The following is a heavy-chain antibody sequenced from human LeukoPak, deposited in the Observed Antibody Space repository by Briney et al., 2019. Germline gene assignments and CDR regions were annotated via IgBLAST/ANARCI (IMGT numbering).Heavy chain of an antibody. CDR3: ARDPRQSHLVYTTGDY. V-gene: IGHV3-7*01. Sequence: QPGGSLRLSCEVSGFTFSSYWMSWVRQAPGKGLEWVANMKPDGSEKYYVDSVKGRFTISRDNSKNSSYLQMNSLRAEDTAVYYCARDPRQSHLVYTTGDYWGQGTLVTVSS. CDR1: GFTFSSYW. CDR2: MKPDGSEK. D-gene: IGHD2-2*02. J-gene: IGHJ4*02.